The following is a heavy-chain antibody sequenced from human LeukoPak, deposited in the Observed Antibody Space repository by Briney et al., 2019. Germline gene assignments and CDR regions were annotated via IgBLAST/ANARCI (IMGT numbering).Heavy chain of an antibody. V-gene: IGHV3-53*01. CDR2: IYSGGST. CDR1: GFTSSNYA. J-gene: IGHJ3*02. CDR3: ATSSGLDAFDI. D-gene: IGHD3-22*01. Sequence: PGRSLRLSCAASGFTSSNYAMSWVRQAPGKGLEWVSVIYSGGSTYYADSVKGRFTISRDNSKNTLYLQMNSLRAEDTAVYYCATSSGLDAFDIWGQGTMVTVSS.